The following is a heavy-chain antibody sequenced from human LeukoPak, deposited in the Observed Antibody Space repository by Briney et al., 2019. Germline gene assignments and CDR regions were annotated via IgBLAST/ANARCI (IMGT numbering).Heavy chain of an antibody. D-gene: IGHD2-21*01. Sequence: ASVKVSCKASGGTFSSYAISWVRQAPGQGLEWMGRIIPILGIANYAQKFQGRVTITADKSTSTAYMELSSLRSEDTAVYYCARANVFDAFDIWGQGTVVTVSS. CDR1: GGTFSSYA. J-gene: IGHJ3*02. CDR3: ARANVFDAFDI. CDR2: IIPILGIA. V-gene: IGHV1-69*04.